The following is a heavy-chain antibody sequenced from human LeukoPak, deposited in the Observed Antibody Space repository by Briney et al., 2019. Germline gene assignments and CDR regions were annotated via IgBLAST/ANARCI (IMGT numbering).Heavy chain of an antibody. CDR1: GGSISSYY. Sequence: SETLSLTCTVSGGSISSYYWSWIRQPPGKGLEWIGYIYYSGSTNYNPSLKSRVTISVDTSKNQFSLKLSSVTAADTAVYYCARLPNDILTGYPNWGQGTLVTVSS. V-gene: IGHV4-59*08. J-gene: IGHJ4*02. D-gene: IGHD3-9*01. CDR2: IYYSGST. CDR3: ARLPNDILTGYPN.